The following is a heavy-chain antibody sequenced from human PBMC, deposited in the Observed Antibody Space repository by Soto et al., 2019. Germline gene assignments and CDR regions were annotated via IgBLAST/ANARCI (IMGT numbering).Heavy chain of an antibody. CDR3: ARDGAGRYCSSTSCYRVDY. V-gene: IGHV4-38-2*02. D-gene: IGHD2-2*02. J-gene: IGHJ4*02. CDR2: IYHSGST. Sequence: SETLSLTCTVSGYSISSGYYWGWIRQPPGKGLEWIGSIYHSGSTYYNPSLKSRVTISVDTSKNLFSLKLSSVPAADTAVYYCARDGAGRYCSSTSCYRVDYWGQGTLVTVSS. CDR1: GYSISSGYY.